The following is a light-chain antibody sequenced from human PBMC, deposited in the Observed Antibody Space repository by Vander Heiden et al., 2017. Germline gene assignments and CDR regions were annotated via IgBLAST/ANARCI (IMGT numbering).Light chain of an antibody. CDR1: QSVLYSSNNKNY. CDR2: WAS. V-gene: IGKV4-1*01. Sequence: DLVMTQSPDSLAGSLGERATINCKSSQSVLYSSNNKNYLAWYQQKPGQPPKLLIYWASTRESGVPDRFSGSGSGTDFTLTISSLQAEDVAVYYCQQYYSTPYTFGQGTKLEIK. CDR3: QQYYSTPYT. J-gene: IGKJ2*01.